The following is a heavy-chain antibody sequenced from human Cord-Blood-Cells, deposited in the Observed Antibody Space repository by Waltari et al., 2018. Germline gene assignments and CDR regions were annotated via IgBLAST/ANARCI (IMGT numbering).Heavy chain of an antibody. Sequence: EVQLVESGGGLVQPGGSLRLSCAASGFTFSSYSMNWVRQAPGKGLEWVSYISSSSSTISYADSVKGRFTISRNKAKNSLYLQMNSLGDEDTAVYYCARDRGARSWFDPWGQGTLVTVSS. CDR3: ARDRGARSWFDP. CDR1: GFTFSSYS. CDR2: ISSSSSTI. J-gene: IGHJ5*02. D-gene: IGHD1-26*01. V-gene: IGHV3-48*02.